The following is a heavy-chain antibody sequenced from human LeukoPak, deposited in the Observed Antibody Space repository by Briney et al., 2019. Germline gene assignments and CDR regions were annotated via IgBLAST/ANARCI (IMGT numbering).Heavy chain of an antibody. CDR1: SDSLSSYY. CDR2: VAYTGST. CDR3: ARDHYDSSGYFLGNDY. Sequence: PSETLSLTCAVYSDSLSSYYRSWIRQPPGKGLEWIGYVAYTGSTNYNPSLSSRVTMSVDTSRNQFSLKLSSVTAADTAVYYCARDHYDSSGYFLGNDYWGQGILVTVSS. J-gene: IGHJ4*02. D-gene: IGHD3-22*01. V-gene: IGHV4-59*12.